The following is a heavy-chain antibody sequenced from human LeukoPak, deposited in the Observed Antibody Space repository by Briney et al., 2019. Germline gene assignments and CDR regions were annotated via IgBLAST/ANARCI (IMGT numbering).Heavy chain of an antibody. D-gene: IGHD3-10*01. CDR2: ISYDGSNK. Sequence: GRSLRLSCAASGFTFSSYAMHWVRQAPGKGLEWVAVISYDGSNKYYADSMKGRFTISRDNSKNTLYLQMNSLIAEDTAVYYLASRGGFDHWGQGPRVTVSS. V-gene: IGHV3-30-3*01. CDR3: ASRGGFDH. J-gene: IGHJ4*02. CDR1: GFTFSSYA.